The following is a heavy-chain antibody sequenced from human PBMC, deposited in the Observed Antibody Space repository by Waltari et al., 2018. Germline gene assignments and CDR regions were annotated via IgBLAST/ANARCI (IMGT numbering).Heavy chain of an antibody. CDR2: INGDGTTT. V-gene: IGHV3-74*01. CDR1: GFPFGSYW. Sequence: EVQLVESGGGLVQPGGSLRLSCAASGFPFGSYWMHWVRQAPGKGLVWVSGINGDGTTTKYADSVKGRFTISRDNAKNTLYLQMNSLRAEDTAVYYCARLTVVSNNDYWGQGTLVTVSS. J-gene: IGHJ4*02. CDR3: ARLTVVSNNDY. D-gene: IGHD1-20*01.